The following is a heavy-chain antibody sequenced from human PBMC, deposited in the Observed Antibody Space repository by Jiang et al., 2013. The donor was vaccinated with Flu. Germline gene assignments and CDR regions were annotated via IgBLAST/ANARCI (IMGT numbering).Heavy chain of an antibody. CDR3: ARAGYNYAFDI. J-gene: IGHJ3*02. CDR2: INPNSGGT. D-gene: IGHD5-24*01. V-gene: IGHV1-2*04. Sequence: WVRQAPGQGLEWMGWINPNSGGTNYAQKFQGWVTMTRDTSISTAYMELSRLRSDDTAVYYCARAGYNYAFDIWGQGTMVTVSS.